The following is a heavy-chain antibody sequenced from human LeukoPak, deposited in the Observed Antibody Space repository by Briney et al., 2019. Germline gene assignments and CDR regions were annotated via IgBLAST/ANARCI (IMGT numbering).Heavy chain of an antibody. Sequence: GGSLRLSCAASGFTFSSYAMSWVRQAPGKGLEWVSAISDSGGSTYYADSVKGRFTISRDNAKNSLYLQMNSLRAEDTAVYYCARGVGGADYWGQGTLVTASS. CDR3: ARGVGGADY. D-gene: IGHD2-21*01. J-gene: IGHJ4*02. CDR1: GFTFSSYA. V-gene: IGHV3-23*01. CDR2: ISDSGGST.